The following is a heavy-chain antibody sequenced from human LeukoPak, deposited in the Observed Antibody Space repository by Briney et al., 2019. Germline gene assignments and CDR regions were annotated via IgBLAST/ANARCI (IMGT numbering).Heavy chain of an antibody. Sequence: GGSLRPSCAASGFTFSSYSMNWVRQAPGKGLEWVSSISSSSSYIYYADSVKGRFTISRDNAKNSLYLQMNSLRAEDTAVYYCARQNYYDSSGYYHFDYWGQGTLVTVSS. V-gene: IGHV3-21*01. CDR3: ARQNYYDSSGYYHFDY. D-gene: IGHD3-22*01. CDR2: ISSSSSYI. CDR1: GFTFSSYS. J-gene: IGHJ4*02.